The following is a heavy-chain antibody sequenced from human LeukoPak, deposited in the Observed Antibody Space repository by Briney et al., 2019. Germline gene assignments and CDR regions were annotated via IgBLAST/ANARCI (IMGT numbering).Heavy chain of an antibody. Sequence: GGSLRLSCAASGFTFTNYAMNWVRQAPGKGLEWVSVINDSGGSTFYADSVKGRFTISRDNPGNVVYLQMDSLRAEDTAVYYCTRVAQSGPTGWFDPWGQGTLVTVSS. V-gene: IGHV3-23*01. D-gene: IGHD1-1*01. J-gene: IGHJ5*02. CDR2: INDSGGST. CDR3: TRVAQSGPTGWFDP. CDR1: GFTFTNYA.